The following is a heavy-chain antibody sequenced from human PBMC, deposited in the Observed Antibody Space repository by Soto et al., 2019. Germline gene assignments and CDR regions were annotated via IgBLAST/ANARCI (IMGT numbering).Heavy chain of an antibody. CDR2: ISSSSSYT. CDR3: ATDGGPLYMTY. V-gene: IGHV3-11*05. D-gene: IGHD2-15*01. J-gene: IGHJ4*02. CDR1: GFTFSDYY. Sequence: QVQLVESGGGLVKPGGSLRLSCAASGFTFSDYYMSWIRQAPGKGLEWVSYISSSSSYTNYADSVKGRFTNSRDNAKNSLYLQMNSLRAEDTAVYYCATDGGPLYMTYWGQGTLVTVSS.